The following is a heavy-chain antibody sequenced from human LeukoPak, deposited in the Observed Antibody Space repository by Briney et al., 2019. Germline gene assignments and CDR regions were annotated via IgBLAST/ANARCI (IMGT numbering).Heavy chain of an antibody. D-gene: IGHD6-19*01. CDR1: GFTFSSYS. Sequence: GGSLRLSCAASGFTFSSYSMNWVRQAPGKGLEWVSSISSSSSYIYYADSVKGRFTISRGNAKNSLYLQMNSLRAEDTAVYYCASISSGWYWDYWGQGTLVTVSS. CDR2: ISSSSSYI. J-gene: IGHJ4*02. V-gene: IGHV3-21*01. CDR3: ASISSGWYWDY.